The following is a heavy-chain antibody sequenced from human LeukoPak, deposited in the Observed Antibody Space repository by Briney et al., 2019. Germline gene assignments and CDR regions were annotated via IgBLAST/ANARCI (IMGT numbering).Heavy chain of an antibody. CDR3: GRERDYYDSSGYYRSKQFDY. D-gene: IGHD3-22*01. Sequence: GSLRLSCAVSGFTFSSYEMNWVRQAPGKGLEWVSYISSSGGTTYYADSVKGRFTISRDNAKNSLYLQMNGLRAEDTAVYYCGRERDYYDSSGYYRSKQFDYWGQGTLVTVSS. CDR2: ISSSGGTT. J-gene: IGHJ4*02. CDR1: GFTFSSYE. V-gene: IGHV3-48*03.